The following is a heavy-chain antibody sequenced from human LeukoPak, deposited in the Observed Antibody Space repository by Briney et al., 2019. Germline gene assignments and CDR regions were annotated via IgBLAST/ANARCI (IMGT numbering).Heavy chain of an antibody. CDR1: GDYISNYY. CDR3: ARDREDRATYDIGY. D-gene: IGHD5-12*01. Sequence: SETLSLTCTVSGDYISNYYWSWIPQPAAKSLERIGRIYTSSSTDYNPSLKSRVTSSLDKSKNQFSLKLSSVSAADTAVYYCARDREDRATYDIGYWGQGTLVTVSS. CDR2: IYTSSST. V-gene: IGHV4-4*07. J-gene: IGHJ4*02.